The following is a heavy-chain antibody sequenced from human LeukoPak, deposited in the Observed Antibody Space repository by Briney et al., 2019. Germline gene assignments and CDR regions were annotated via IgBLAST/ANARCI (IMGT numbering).Heavy chain of an antibody. J-gene: IGHJ4*02. D-gene: IGHD3-22*01. Sequence: ASVKVSCKASGYTFTGYYMHWVRPAPGQGLEWMGWINPNSGGTNYAQKFQGRVTMTRDTSISTAYMELSRLRSDDTAVYYCASPDSSGYYYDYWGQGTLVTVSS. CDR2: INPNSGGT. CDR1: GYTFTGYY. V-gene: IGHV1-2*02. CDR3: ASPDSSGYYYDY.